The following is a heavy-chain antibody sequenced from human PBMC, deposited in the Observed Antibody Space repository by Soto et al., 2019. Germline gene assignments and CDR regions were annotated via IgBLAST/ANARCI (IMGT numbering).Heavy chain of an antibody. Sequence: QVQLVQSGAEVRKPGASVRVSCKASGYTFTGHYIHWVRQAPGQGLEWMGWINPNSGATNYAQKFQDWVSMSRDTSISAAYMELTSLRSDATAVYYCAREARHVVDSDFRAADFTYFDQWCQGTLVTVSS. CDR2: INPNSGAT. D-gene: IGHD3-3*01. V-gene: IGHV1-2*04. CDR3: AREARHVVDSDFRAADFTYFDQ. CDR1: GYTFTGHY. J-gene: IGHJ4*02.